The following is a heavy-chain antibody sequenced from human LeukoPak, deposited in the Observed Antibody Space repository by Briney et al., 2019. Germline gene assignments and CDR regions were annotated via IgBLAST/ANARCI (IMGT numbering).Heavy chain of an antibody. CDR3: VTYCGGDCYRAFDY. J-gene: IGHJ4*02. Sequence: PSETLSLTCTVSGGSISSRSHYWGWIRQPPGKGLEWIGSIYYSGTTYHSPSLKSRVTISVDTSKNQFSLKLSSVTAADTAVYYCVTYCGGDCYRAFDYWGQGTLVTVSS. D-gene: IGHD2-21*02. CDR2: IYYSGTT. V-gene: IGHV4-39*01. CDR1: GGSISSRSHY.